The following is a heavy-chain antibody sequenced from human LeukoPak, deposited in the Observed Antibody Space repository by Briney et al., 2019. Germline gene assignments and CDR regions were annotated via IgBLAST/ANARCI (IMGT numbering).Heavy chain of an antibody. Sequence: VXQAPGXXLEWMGWISAYNGNTNYAQKLQGRVTMTTDTSTSTAYMELRSLRSDDTAVYYCAYGSGVYWGQGTLVTVSS. CDR2: ISAYNGNT. D-gene: IGHD3-10*01. V-gene: IGHV1-18*01. CDR3: AYGSGVY. J-gene: IGHJ4*02.